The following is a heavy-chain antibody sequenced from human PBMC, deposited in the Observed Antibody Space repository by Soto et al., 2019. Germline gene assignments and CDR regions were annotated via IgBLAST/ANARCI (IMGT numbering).Heavy chain of an antibody. D-gene: IGHD5-12*01. CDR3: ARGGTIAVTTIGDY. Sequence: DVQLVESGGGLVQPGGSLRLSCAASGFTFRSYNMNWVRQAPGKGLDWLSYISSSSSTIYYADSVKGRFTISRDNAKNSLYLQMNSLRDDDTAMYYCARGGTIAVTTIGDYWGQGTLVTGSS. CDR1: GFTFRSYN. V-gene: IGHV3-48*02. CDR2: ISSSSSTI. J-gene: IGHJ4*01.